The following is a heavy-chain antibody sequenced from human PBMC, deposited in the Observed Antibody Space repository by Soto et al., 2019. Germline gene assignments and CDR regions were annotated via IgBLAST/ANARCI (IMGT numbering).Heavy chain of an antibody. Sequence: VQLVQSGGEVKKPGASVKVSCKTSGYTFTTYGISWVRQAPGQGLEWVGWISAYSGKTHYAQKFQGKVTMTTDTSTNPAYLELRSLRSDDSAVYYCARDPYLGDHQYWGQGTLVTVSS. CDR2: ISAYSGKT. D-gene: IGHD3-16*01. CDR1: GYTFTTYG. CDR3: ARDPYLGDHQY. V-gene: IGHV1-18*01. J-gene: IGHJ4*02.